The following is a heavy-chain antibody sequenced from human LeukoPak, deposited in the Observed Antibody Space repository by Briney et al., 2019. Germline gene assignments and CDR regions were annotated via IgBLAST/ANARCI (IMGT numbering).Heavy chain of an antibody. J-gene: IGHJ4*02. CDR2: VFYNGAT. CDR3: ARHYVFVTGGSSFDY. CDR1: GGSISSSIYY. V-gene: IGHV4-39*07. D-gene: IGHD2-21*02. Sequence: SETLSLTCIVSGGSISSSIYYWAWVRQPPGKGLEWIGTVFYNGATQYSPSLRSRVTISVDTSKNQFSLKLNSVTAADTAVYYCARHYVFVTGGSSFDYWGQGALVSVSS.